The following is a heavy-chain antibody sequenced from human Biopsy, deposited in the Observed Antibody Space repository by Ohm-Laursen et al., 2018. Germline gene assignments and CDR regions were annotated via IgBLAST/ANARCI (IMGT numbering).Heavy chain of an antibody. V-gene: IGHV3-7*04. CDR3: ARGPSGTAAGRFAS. D-gene: IGHD6-13*01. CDR1: GFIFSRYW. J-gene: IGHJ4*02. Sequence: SLRLSCAASGFIFSRYWMNWVCQTPEKGLEWVANMNQDGSEEHYVDSVKGRFTISRDNSKSSLYLQMNSLRDEDTAMYYCARGPSGTAAGRFASWGQGTLVTVSS. CDR2: MNQDGSEE.